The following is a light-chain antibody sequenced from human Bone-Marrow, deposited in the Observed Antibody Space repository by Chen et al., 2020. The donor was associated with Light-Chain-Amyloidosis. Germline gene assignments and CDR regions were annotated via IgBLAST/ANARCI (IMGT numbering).Light chain of an antibody. V-gene: IGLV2-14*01. J-gene: IGLJ1*01. CDR2: AVS. CDR1: RGDVGTYNY. Sequence: QSALTQPASVSGSPGQSVTTSCTGPRGDVGTYNYVSWSQQHPGTAPKVMMYAVSNRPSGVSHRFSGSKSGNTASLTISGREAEDEDDYYCSSFTSSSSYVFGPGTKVTVL. CDR3: SSFTSSSSYV.